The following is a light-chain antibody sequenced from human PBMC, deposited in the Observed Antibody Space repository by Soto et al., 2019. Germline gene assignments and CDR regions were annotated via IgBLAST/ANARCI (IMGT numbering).Light chain of an antibody. V-gene: IGKV3-15*01. CDR3: QQYHDWPPIT. Sequence: EIVMTQSPATLFVSPGERATLSCRASQTVSDDLAWYQQQPGQAPRLLIYGASTRATDIPARFSGGGSGTEFTLTISSLQSEDSAIYYCQQYHDWPPITFGPGTKVNI. CDR1: QTVSDD. J-gene: IGKJ3*01. CDR2: GAS.